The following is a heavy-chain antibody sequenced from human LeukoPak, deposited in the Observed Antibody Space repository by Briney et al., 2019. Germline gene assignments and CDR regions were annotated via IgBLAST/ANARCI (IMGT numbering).Heavy chain of an antibody. CDR1: GYTFTSYG. CDR2: ISAYNGDT. Sequence: ASVKVSCKASGYTFTSYGISWVRQAPGQGLEWMGWISAYNGDTNYAQKLQGRVTMTTDTFTSTAYMELRSLRSDDTAVYYCAREGDGYNYGNWFDPWGQGTLVTVSS. D-gene: IGHD5-24*01. J-gene: IGHJ5*02. CDR3: AREGDGYNYGNWFDP. V-gene: IGHV1-18*01.